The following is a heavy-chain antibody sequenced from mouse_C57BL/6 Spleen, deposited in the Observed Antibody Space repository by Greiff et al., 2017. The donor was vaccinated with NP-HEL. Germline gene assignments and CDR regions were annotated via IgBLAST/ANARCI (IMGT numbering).Heavy chain of an antibody. Sequence: LVESGGGLVQPGGSMKLSCVASGFTFSNYWMNWVRQSPEKGLEWVAQIRLKSDNYATHYAESVKGRLTISRDDSKSSVYLQMNNLRAEDTGIYYCTGFYYGSSRSYWYFDVWGTGTTVTVSS. J-gene: IGHJ1*03. CDR1: GFTFSNYW. V-gene: IGHV6-3*01. CDR3: TGFYYGSSRSYWYFDV. D-gene: IGHD1-1*01. CDR2: IRLKSDNYAT.